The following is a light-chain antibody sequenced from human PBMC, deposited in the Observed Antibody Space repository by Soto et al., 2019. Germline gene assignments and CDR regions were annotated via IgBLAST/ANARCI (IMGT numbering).Light chain of an antibody. V-gene: IGKV1-5*03. Sequence: DIQMTQSPSTLSASVGDRVTITCRASQSVDTWLAWYQQKLGKAPKLLIYKASSLESGVPSRFSGSGSGTEFSLTISSLQPDDFATYYCQQYFFYWTFGQGTKVEIK. CDR1: QSVDTW. CDR2: KAS. CDR3: QQYFFYWT. J-gene: IGKJ1*01.